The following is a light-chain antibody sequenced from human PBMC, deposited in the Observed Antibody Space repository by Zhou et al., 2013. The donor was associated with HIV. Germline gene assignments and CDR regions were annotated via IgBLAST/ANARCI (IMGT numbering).Light chain of an antibody. V-gene: IGKV3-15*01. J-gene: IGKJ3*01. Sequence: IVMTQSPAALSVSPGERATLSCRASQSVSSNLAWYQQKPGQAPRLLIYDASSRATGIPARFSGSASGTEFTLTISSLQSEDFAVYYCQQYNNWPPVTFGPGTKVDIK. CDR2: DAS. CDR3: QQYNNWPPVT. CDR1: QSVSSN.